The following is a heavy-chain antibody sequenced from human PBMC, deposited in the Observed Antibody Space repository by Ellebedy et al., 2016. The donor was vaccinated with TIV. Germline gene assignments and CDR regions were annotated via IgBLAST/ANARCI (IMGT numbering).Heavy chain of an antibody. D-gene: IGHD6-13*01. CDR1: GGSITSYY. J-gene: IGHJ3*02. CDR2: VYTSGTT. Sequence: MPSETLSLTCTASGGSITSYYWSWIRQPARQGLEWIGRVYTSGTTIYNSSLKSRVPMSLATSKNQFSLDLTSVTAADTAMYYCARSVRPAVATAGTFDIWGQGTMFTVSS. V-gene: IGHV4-4*07. CDR3: ARSVRPAVATAGTFDI.